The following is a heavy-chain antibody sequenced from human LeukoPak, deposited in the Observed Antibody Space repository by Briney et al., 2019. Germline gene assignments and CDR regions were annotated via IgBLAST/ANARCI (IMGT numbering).Heavy chain of an antibody. Sequence: PGGSLRLSCAASGFTFSSYDMTWVRQAPGKGLEWVSVISGGGSSTYYADSVKGRFTISRDNSKNTLYLQMNSLRAEDTAVYYCAKGGFEETVRNKYSSSWLPIDYWGQGTLVTVSS. CDR2: ISGGGSST. CDR1: GFTFSSYD. J-gene: IGHJ4*02. CDR3: AKGGFEETVRNKYSSSWLPIDY. V-gene: IGHV3-23*01. D-gene: IGHD6-13*01.